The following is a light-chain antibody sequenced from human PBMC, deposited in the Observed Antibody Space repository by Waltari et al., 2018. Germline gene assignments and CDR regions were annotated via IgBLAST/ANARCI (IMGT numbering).Light chain of an antibody. Sequence: EIVLTHSPATLSLSPGDRATPSCRTSQSVSRTLAWYQQKPGQAPRLLIYDASSRATGIPDRFSGSGSGTDFSLTISRLEPEDFAVYYCQQYGTFPATFGQGTKVEIK. V-gene: IGKV3-20*01. CDR2: DAS. CDR3: QQYGTFPAT. CDR1: QSVSRT. J-gene: IGKJ1*01.